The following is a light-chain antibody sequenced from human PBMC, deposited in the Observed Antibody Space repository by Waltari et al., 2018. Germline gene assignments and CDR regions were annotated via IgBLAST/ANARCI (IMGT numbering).Light chain of an antibody. CDR2: DAS. Sequence: EVVLTPSLATLSLSPGGRATLSVGASQSVNSNYLAWYQQKPALAPRLLIYDASSRATGIPDRFTGSGSGTDFTLTISRLEPEDFAVYYCQQYGSSPPWTFGQGTKVEIK. CDR1: QSVNSNY. V-gene: IGKV3D-20*01. J-gene: IGKJ1*01. CDR3: QQYGSSPPWT.